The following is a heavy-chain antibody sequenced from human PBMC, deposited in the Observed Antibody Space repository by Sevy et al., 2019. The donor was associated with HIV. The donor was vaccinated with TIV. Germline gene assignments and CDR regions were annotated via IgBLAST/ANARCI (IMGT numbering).Heavy chain of an antibody. CDR3: ARGPRGNYVFDY. CDR2: IRSKGYGGTT. CDR1: GFTFGDYA. Sequence: GGSLRLSCTASGFTFGDYAMSWFRQAPGKGLEWVGFIRSKGYGGTTEYAASVKDRFTISRDDSKSIAYVQMNSLKTEDTAVYYCARGPRGNYVFDYWGQGTLVTVSS. J-gene: IGHJ4*02. V-gene: IGHV3-49*03. D-gene: IGHD4-4*01.